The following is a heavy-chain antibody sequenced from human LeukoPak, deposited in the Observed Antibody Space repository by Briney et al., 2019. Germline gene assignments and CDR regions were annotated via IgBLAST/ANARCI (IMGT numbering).Heavy chain of an antibody. D-gene: IGHD1-26*01. V-gene: IGHV3-43*02. CDR2: IDKDGRKT. CDR3: ATWAFYHSLDV. Sequence: GGSLRLSCAASEFTLDAFAMHWVRQAPGKGLEWVSLIDKDGRKTYYADSVKGRFTISRDNSKNSLYLQMNSLRTEDTALYYCATWAFYHSLDVWGRGATVIVSS. CDR1: EFTLDAFA. J-gene: IGHJ6*02.